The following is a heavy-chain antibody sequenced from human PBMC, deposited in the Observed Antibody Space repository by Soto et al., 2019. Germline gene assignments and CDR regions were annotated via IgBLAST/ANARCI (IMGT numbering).Heavy chain of an antibody. CDR2: ISSSSSTI. CDR3: ARAQSDATDYYYGMDV. D-gene: IGHD2-2*01. J-gene: IGHJ6*02. Sequence: PGGSLRLSCAASGFTFSSYSMNWVRQAPGKGLEWVSYISSSSSTIYYADSVKGRFTISRDNAKNSLYLQMNSLRDEDTAVYYCARAQSDATDYYYGMDVWGQGTTVTAP. CDR1: GFTFSSYS. V-gene: IGHV3-48*02.